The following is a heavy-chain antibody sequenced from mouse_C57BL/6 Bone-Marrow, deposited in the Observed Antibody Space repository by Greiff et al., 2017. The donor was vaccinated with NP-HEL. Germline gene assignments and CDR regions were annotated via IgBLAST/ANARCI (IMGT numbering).Heavy chain of an antibody. J-gene: IGHJ4*01. CDR1: GYAFSSSW. D-gene: IGHD4-1*01. Sequence: VQVVESGPELVKPGASVKISCKASGYAFSSSWMNWVKQRPGKGLEWIGRIYPGDGDTNYNGKFKGKATLTADKSSSTAYMQLSSLTSEDSAVYFCARSDWDGYAMDYWGQGTSVTVSS. V-gene: IGHV1-82*01. CDR3: ARSDWDGYAMDY. CDR2: IYPGDGDT.